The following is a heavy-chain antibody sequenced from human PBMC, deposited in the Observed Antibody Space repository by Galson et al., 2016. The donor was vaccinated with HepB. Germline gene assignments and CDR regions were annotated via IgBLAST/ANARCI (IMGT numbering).Heavy chain of an antibody. J-gene: IGHJ4*02. D-gene: IGHD2-21*01. CDR2: IYWDDDK. V-gene: IGHV2-5*02. CDR1: GFSLSTSGVG. CDR3: AHRRQLFPGFDY. Sequence: PALVKPPQTLTLTCTFSGFSLSTSGVGVGWIRQPPGKALEWLALIYWDDDKRYSPSLKSRLTITKDTSKNQVVLTMTNMDPVDTATYYCAHRRQLFPGFDYWGQGTLVTVSS.